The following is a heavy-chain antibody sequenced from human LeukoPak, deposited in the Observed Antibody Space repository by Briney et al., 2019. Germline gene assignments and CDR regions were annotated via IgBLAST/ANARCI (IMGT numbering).Heavy chain of an antibody. CDR3: VKERYESSGYYSDY. Sequence: PGGSLRLSCAASGFTFSNYAMTWVRQAPGKGLEWVSAISGSGGGTKYADSVKGRFTISRDNSRNTLYLQMNSLRAEDTAVYYCVKERYESSGYYSDYWGQGTLVTVSS. CDR1: GFTFSNYA. V-gene: IGHV3-23*01. J-gene: IGHJ4*02. CDR2: ISGSGGGT. D-gene: IGHD3-22*01.